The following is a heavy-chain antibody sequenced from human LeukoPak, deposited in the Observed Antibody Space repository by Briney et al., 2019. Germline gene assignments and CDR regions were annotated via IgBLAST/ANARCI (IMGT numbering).Heavy chain of an antibody. J-gene: IGHJ2*01. CDR2: IIPILGIA. Sequence: SVKVSCKASGGTFSSYAIIWVRQAPGQGLEWMGRIIPILGIANYAQKFQGRVTITADKSTSTAYMELSSLRSEDTAVYYCARAWAPYCSSTSCSSGYWYFDLWGRGTLVTVSS. CDR3: ARAWAPYCSSTSCSSGYWYFDL. V-gene: IGHV1-69*04. CDR1: GGTFSSYA. D-gene: IGHD2-2*01.